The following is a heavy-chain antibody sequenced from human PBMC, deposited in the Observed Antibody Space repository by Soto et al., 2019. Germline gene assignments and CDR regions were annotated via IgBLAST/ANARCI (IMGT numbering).Heavy chain of an antibody. J-gene: IGHJ3*02. Sequence: GGSLRLSCAASGFTFSSYSMNWVRQAPGKGLEWVSYISSSSSTIYYADSVKGRFTISRDNAKNSLYLQMNSLRDEDTAVYYCARDRDSGWYSHDAFDIWGQGTMVTVSS. V-gene: IGHV3-48*02. CDR1: GFTFSSYS. CDR3: ARDRDSGWYSHDAFDI. CDR2: ISSSSSTI. D-gene: IGHD6-19*01.